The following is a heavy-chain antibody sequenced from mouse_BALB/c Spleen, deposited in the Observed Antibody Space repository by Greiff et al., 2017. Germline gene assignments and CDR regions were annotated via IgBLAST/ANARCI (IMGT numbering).Heavy chain of an antibody. J-gene: IGHJ3*01. Sequence: QVQLQQPGAELVKPGASVKLSCKASGYTFTSYYMYWVKQRPGQGLEWIGGINPSNGCTNFNEKFKSKATLTVDKSSSTAYMQLSSLTSEDSAVYYCSRSDYGSWFAYWGQGTLVTVSA. D-gene: IGHD1-1*01. CDR1: GYTFTSYY. CDR2: INPSNGCT. CDR3: SRSDYGSWFAY. V-gene: IGHV1S81*02.